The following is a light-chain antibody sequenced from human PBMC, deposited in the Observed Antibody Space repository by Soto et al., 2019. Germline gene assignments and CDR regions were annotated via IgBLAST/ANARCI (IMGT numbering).Light chain of an antibody. V-gene: IGKV3-20*01. CDR1: QSVTSSF. CDR2: GAS. Sequence: EVVLTQSPGTLSLSPGERATLSCRTSQSVTSSFLSWFRQKPGQPPRLLLYGASRRAAGTPDRFSGSGSGTDFTLIISRLEPEDSAVYHCQLYGSYMFTFGQGTKLEI. J-gene: IGKJ2*01. CDR3: QLYGSYMFT.